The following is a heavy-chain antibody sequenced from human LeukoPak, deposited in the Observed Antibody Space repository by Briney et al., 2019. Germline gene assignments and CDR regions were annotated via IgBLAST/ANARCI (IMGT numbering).Heavy chain of an antibody. D-gene: IGHD3-16*01. CDR3: ARDMKVGAPDYFDY. J-gene: IGHJ4*02. Sequence: GGSLRLSCAASGFTFSSYAMHWARQAPGKGLEWVAVISYDGAITIYTDSAKGRFTISRDSSKNTLYLQMNSLRTEDTAVYYCARDMKVGAPDYFDYWGQGTLVTVSS. CDR1: GFTFSSYA. V-gene: IGHV3-30*04. CDR2: ISYDGAIT.